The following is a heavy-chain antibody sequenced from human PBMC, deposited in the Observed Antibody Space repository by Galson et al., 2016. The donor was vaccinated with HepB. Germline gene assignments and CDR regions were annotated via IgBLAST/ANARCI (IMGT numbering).Heavy chain of an antibody. J-gene: IGHJ2*01. Sequence: SLRLSCAASGFTVSSNHMNWVRQAPGKGLEWVSVIYSAGGTYRADSVRGRFTISRDSSKNTVFLQMNSLRVEDTAVYYCARDLSNWSFDLWGRGTLVTVSS. CDR3: ARDLSNWSFDL. CDR2: IYSAGGT. CDR1: GFTVSSNH. D-gene: IGHD3-3*02. V-gene: IGHV3-53*01.